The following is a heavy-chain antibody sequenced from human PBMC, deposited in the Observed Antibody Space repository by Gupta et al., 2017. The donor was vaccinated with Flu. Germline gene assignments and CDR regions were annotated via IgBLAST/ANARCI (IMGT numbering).Heavy chain of an antibody. J-gene: IGHJ4*02. CDR2: IIPIFGTA. Sequence: QVQLVQSGAEVKKPGSSVKVSCKASGGTFSSYAISWVRQAPGQGLEWMGGIIPIFGTANYAQKFQGRVTITADKSTSTAYMELSSLRSEDTAVYYCARDGVWGSYRGYYFDYWGQGTLVTVSS. CDR1: GGTFSSYA. D-gene: IGHD3-16*02. V-gene: IGHV1-69*06. CDR3: ARDGVWGSYRGYYFDY.